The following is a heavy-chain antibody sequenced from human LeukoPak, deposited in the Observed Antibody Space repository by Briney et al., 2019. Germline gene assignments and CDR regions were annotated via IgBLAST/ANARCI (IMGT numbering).Heavy chain of an antibody. CDR3: TTAKNDY. Sequence: PGGSLRLSCAASGFTFSSYSMNWVRQTSGKRLEWVSYITGSSDTIYYADSVKGRFTISRDNARNSLFLQMNSLRAEDTAVYYCTTAKNDYWGRGTLVTVSS. J-gene: IGHJ4*02. V-gene: IGHV3-48*01. CDR2: ITGSSDTI. CDR1: GFTFSSYS.